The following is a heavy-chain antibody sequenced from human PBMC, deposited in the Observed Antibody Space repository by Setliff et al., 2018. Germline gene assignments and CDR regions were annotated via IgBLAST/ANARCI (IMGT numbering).Heavy chain of an antibody. CDR3: FGAGTCSY. CDR2: INPDGSEK. J-gene: IGHJ4*02. Sequence: PGGSLSLSCGASGFTYNNDWVSWVRQAPGKGLEWLASINPDGSEKYYVDSVKGRFTISRDDAKNSLSLQMNSLRTEDTAVYYCFGAGTCSYWGQGTQVTVSS. D-gene: IGHD3-10*01. V-gene: IGHV3-7*01. CDR1: GFTYNNDW.